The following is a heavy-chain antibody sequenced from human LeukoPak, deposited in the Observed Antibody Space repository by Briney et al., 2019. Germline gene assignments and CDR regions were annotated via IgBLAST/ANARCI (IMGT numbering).Heavy chain of an antibody. J-gene: IGHJ6*02. CDR2: ISGSGGST. CDR1: GFTFSSYA. D-gene: IGHD5-18*01. V-gene: IGHV3-23*01. CDR3: AKSYSYGYSMVVGYYYGMDV. Sequence: GGSLRLSCAASGFTFSSYAMSWVRQAPGKGLEWVSAISGSGGSTYYADSVKGRFTISRDNSKNTLYLQMNGLRAEDTAVYYCAKSYSYGYSMVVGYYYGMDVWGQGTTVTVSS.